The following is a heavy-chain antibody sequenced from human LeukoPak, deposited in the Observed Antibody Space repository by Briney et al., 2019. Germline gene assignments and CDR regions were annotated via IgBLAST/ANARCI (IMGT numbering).Heavy chain of an antibody. V-gene: IGHV3-21*01. CDR2: ISSGSSYM. Sequence: PGGSLRLACAASGFTFSSYSMNWVRQAPGKGLEWVSSISSGSSYMYYADSVKGRFTISRDNAKNSLYLQMNSLRAEDTAVYYCARDRSIHFDYWGQGTLVTVSS. CDR3: ARDRSIHFDY. CDR1: GFTFSSYS. J-gene: IGHJ4*02. D-gene: IGHD4-11*01.